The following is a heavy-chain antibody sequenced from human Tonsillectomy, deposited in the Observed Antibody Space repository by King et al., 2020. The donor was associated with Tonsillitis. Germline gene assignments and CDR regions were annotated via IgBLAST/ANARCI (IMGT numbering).Heavy chain of an antibody. J-gene: IGHJ6*02. Sequence: VQLVESGGGVVQPGRSLRLSCAASGFTFSNYGMHWVRQAPGKGLEWVALIWNDGSNKDYADSVKGRFTISRDNSKNTLYLQMNSLRAEATAVDYCAREGRYCSSTSCYPGGMDVWGQGTTVTVSS. V-gene: IGHV3-33*01. CDR1: GFTFSNYG. CDR3: AREGRYCSSTSCYPGGMDV. CDR2: IWNDGSNK. D-gene: IGHD2-2*01.